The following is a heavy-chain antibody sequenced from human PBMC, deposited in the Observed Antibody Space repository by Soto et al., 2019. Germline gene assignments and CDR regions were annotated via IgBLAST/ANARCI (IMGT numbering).Heavy chain of an antibody. CDR3: ARGRRFLEWFRSWFDP. CDR1: GGSFSGYY. V-gene: IGHV4-34*01. J-gene: IGHJ5*02. CDR2: INHSGRT. D-gene: IGHD3-3*01. Sequence: QVQLQQWGAGLLKPSETLSLTCAVSGGSFSGYYWSWIRQPPGKGLEWMGEINHSGRTNYNPSLKTLVTISVDTSENQFSLNLSSVTAADTAVYYCARGRRFLEWFRSWFDPWGQGTLVTVSS.